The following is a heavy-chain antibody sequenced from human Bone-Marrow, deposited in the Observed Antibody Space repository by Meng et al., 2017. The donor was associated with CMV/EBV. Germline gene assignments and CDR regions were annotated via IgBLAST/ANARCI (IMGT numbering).Heavy chain of an antibody. J-gene: IGHJ4*02. CDR2: ISSNGGST. D-gene: IGHD4-11*01. V-gene: IGHV3-64*02. CDR3: AKDEDSNYLAAALDY. Sequence: GGSLRLSCAASGFTLSNAWMNWVRQAPGKGLEYVSAISSNGGSTYYADSVKGRFTISRDNSKNTLYLQMGSLRAEDMAVYYCAKDEDSNYLAAALDYWGQGPLVTVAS. CDR1: GFTLSNAW.